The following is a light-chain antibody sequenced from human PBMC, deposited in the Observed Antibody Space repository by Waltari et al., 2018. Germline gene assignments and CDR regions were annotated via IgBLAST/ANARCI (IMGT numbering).Light chain of an antibody. CDR3: QKYNSAPLT. CDR2: AAS. V-gene: IGKV1-27*01. J-gene: IGKJ4*01. CDR1: QVISNY. Sequence: DFQMTQSPSSLSASVGDRVTITCRASQVISNYLAWYQQKPGKVPKLLIYAASSLQSGVPTRFSGSGSGTDFTLTISSLQPEDVATYYCQKYNSAPLTFGGGTNAEIK.